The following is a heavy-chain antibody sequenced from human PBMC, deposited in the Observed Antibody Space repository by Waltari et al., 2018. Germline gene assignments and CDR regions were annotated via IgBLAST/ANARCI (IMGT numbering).Heavy chain of an antibody. CDR3: AREGVVTRNFDY. Sequence: QVQLVQSGAEVKKPGASVKVSCKASGYTFTSHGISWVRQAPGQGLEWMGWISADKGNTNNAQKIKGRVTMTTETSTSTAYMELRSLRSDDTAVYYCAREGVVTRNFDYWGQGTLVTVSS. CDR1: GYTFTSHG. J-gene: IGHJ4*02. D-gene: IGHD2-21*02. CDR2: ISADKGNT. V-gene: IGHV1-18*04.